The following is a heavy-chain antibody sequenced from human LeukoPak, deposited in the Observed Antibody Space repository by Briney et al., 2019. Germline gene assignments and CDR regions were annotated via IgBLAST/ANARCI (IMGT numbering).Heavy chain of an antibody. J-gene: IGHJ6*03. D-gene: IGHD3/OR15-3a*01. CDR3: ARLDGTYHRAYYYFYYMHV. CDR2: ISVKSGKT. V-gene: IGHV1-18*01. Sequence: ASVKVSCKASGYTFTNFGISWVRQAPGEGLEWMGWISVKSGKTNYAQKVQVRVTMTTDTSTSTVYMELRSLRSDDTAVYYCARLDGTYHRAYYYFYYMHVWGEGTTVTVSS. CDR1: GYTFTNFG.